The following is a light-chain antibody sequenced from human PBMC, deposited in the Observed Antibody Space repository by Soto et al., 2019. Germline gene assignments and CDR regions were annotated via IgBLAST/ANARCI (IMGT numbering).Light chain of an antibody. CDR1: QSVSSY. CDR3: QQRSNWPPAVT. Sequence: EIVLTQSPATLSLSPGERATLSCRASQSVSSYLAWYQQKPGQAPRLLIYDASNRATGIPARFSGSGSGTDFTLTSSSPEPEDFAVYYCQQRSNWPPAVTFGPGTKVDIK. J-gene: IGKJ3*01. CDR2: DAS. V-gene: IGKV3-11*01.